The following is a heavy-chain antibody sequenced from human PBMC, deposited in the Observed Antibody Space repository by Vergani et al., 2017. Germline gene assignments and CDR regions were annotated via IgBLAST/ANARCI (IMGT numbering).Heavy chain of an antibody. CDR1: GFTFTNFA. D-gene: IGHD3-22*01. V-gene: IGHV3-23*01. CDR3: EKDNVPGYYHSSCYCYY. CDR2: ISGSGGCT. J-gene: IGHJ4*02. Sequence: EVQLLESGGNLVQPGGSLRLSCAASGFTFTNFAMTWVRQAPGGGLEWVAGISGSGGCTYYADSVKGRFTISRDNSKNTMFLQMNNIRAEDTAVYYCEKDNVPGYYHSSCYCYYWGQGTLVTVSS.